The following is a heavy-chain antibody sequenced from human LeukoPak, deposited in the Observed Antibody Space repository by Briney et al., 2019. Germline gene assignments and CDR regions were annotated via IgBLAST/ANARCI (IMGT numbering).Heavy chain of an antibody. CDR2: IFSGDSTYYA. Sequence: GGSLRLPCAASGFTVRSNYMSWVRQAPGKGLEWVSVIFSGDSTYYAYYADSVKGRFTISRDNSKNTLYLQMNSLTADDTAISYCATRSSDWYYFDYWGQGTLVTVSS. D-gene: IGHD6-19*01. V-gene: IGHV3-53*01. CDR3: ATRSSDWYYFDY. J-gene: IGHJ4*02. CDR1: GFTVRSNY.